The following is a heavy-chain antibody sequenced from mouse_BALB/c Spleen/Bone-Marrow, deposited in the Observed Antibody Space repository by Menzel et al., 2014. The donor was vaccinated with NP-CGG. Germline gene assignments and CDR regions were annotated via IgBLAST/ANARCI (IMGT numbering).Heavy chain of an antibody. Sequence: VQLQQSGAELVKPGASVKLSCKASGYTFTSYWMYWVKQRPRQGLEWIGEINPSNGRTDYNEKFKTKATLTVDSSSSTAYMQLSSLTSEDSAVYYCTSPQLGRDYWGQGTTLTVSS. CDR2: INPSNGRT. CDR3: TSPQLGRDY. CDR1: GYTFTSYW. J-gene: IGHJ2*01. D-gene: IGHD4-1*02. V-gene: IGHV1S81*02.